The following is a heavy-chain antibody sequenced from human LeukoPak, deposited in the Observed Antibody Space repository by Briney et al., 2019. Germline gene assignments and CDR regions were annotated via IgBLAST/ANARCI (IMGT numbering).Heavy chain of an antibody. CDR2: IYYSGST. CDR3: ARSYIAASARDAFDI. D-gene: IGHD6-13*01. J-gene: IGHJ3*02. V-gene: IGHV4-59*01. CDR1: GGSISSYY. Sequence: SETLSLTCTVSGGSISSYYWSWIRQPPGKGLEWIGYIYYSGSTNYNPSLKSRVTISVDTSKNQFSLKLSSVTAADTAIYYCARSYIAASARDAFDIWGQGTMVTVSS.